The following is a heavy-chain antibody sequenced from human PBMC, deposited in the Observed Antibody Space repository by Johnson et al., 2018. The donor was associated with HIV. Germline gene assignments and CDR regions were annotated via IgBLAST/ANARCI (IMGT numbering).Heavy chain of an antibody. V-gene: IGHV3-30*18. CDR1: GFTFSSYG. J-gene: IGHJ3*02. CDR3: AKAAAWELLRPDAFDI. CDR2: ISYDGSNK. Sequence: QMLLVESGGGVVQPGRSLRLSCAASGFTFSSYGMHWVRQAPGKGLEWVAVISYDGSNKYYADSVKGRFTISRDNSKNTLYLQMNSLRAEDTAVYYCAKAAAWELLRPDAFDICGQGTMVTVSS. D-gene: IGHD1-26*01.